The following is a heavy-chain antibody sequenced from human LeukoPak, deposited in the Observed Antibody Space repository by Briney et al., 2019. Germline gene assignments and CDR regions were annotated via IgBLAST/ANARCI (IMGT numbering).Heavy chain of an antibody. CDR1: GGSISSYY. Sequence: PSETLSLTRTVPGGSISSYYWSWVRPPPGKGRGWIVYINYSVSTNYNHSIKKRVTTSVDTSKSQFSLNLSSVTAADTGVYYCARARGDGQVFEFWGQGTLVIVSS. J-gene: IGHJ4*02. D-gene: IGHD5-24*01. CDR3: ARARGDGQVFEF. CDR2: INYSVST. V-gene: IGHV4-59*01.